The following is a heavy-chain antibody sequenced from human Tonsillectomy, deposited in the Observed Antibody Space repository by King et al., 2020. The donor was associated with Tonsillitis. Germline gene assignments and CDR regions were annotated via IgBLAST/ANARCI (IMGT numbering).Heavy chain of an antibody. D-gene: IGHD2-15*01. Sequence: VQLVESGGDLVQSGGSLRLSCAASGFTFSNYAMSWVRQAPGKGLEWVSSISGSGAYAYYADSVEGRFTISRDNSKNTLCLQMNSRRAEDTAVYYCAKQIGFCSGGACSLDNWGQGALVTVSS. CDR3: AKQIGFCSGGACSLDN. CDR1: GFTFSNYA. CDR2: ISGSGAYA. V-gene: IGHV3-23*04. J-gene: IGHJ4*02.